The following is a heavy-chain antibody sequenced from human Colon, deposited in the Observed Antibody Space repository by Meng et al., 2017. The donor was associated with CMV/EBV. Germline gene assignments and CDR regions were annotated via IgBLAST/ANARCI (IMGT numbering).Heavy chain of an antibody. CDR1: GFIFSDYY. Sequence: VQMVEFGGGLVEPGGSLRLSCAASGFIFSDYYMTWIREAPGKGLEWVSYISPTGSDTNYADSVRGRFPISRDNAKNSLFLQMSSLTAEDTAVYYCVKGHTMINPWGQGTLVTVSS. J-gene: IGHJ5*02. CDR3: VKGHTMINP. V-gene: IGHV3-11*05. D-gene: IGHD3-16*01. CDR2: ISPTGSDT.